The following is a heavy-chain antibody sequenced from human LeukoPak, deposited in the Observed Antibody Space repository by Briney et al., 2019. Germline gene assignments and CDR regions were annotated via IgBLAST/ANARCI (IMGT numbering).Heavy chain of an antibody. CDR3: ARDSYNYGSGSLDY. V-gene: IGHV4-59*01. J-gene: IGHJ4*02. Sequence: PSETLSLTCSVSGGSMSSGYWTWIRQPPGKGLEWVGYMYYMGSTNYNPSLKSRVTMSVDTSKNQFSLKVTSVTAADTAVYYCARDSYNYGSGSLDYWGQGTLVIVSS. CDR1: GGSMSSGY. D-gene: IGHD5-18*01. CDR2: MYYMGST.